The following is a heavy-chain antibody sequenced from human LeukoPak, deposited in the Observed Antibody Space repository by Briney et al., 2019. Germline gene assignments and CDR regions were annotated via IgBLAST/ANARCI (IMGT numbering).Heavy chain of an antibody. V-gene: IGHV4-30-4*08. CDR1: GGSISSGDYY. CDR2: IYYSGST. CDR3: ARSQYIIAAAGTGFDY. Sequence: PSETLSLTCTVSGGSISSGDYYWSWIRQPPGKGLAWIGYIYYSGSTYYNPSLKSRVTISVDTSKNQFSLKLSSVTAADTAVYYCARSQYIIAAAGTGFDYWGQGTLVTVSS. J-gene: IGHJ4*02. D-gene: IGHD6-13*01.